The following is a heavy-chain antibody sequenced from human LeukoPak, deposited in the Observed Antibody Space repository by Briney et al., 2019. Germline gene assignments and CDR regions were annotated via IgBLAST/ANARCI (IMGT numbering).Heavy chain of an antibody. J-gene: IGHJ4*02. V-gene: IGHV4-59*01. D-gene: IGHD5-18*01. CDR3: ARGRVGYSYGYGHQPLRGGTNYFDY. CDR2: IYYSGTT. CDR1: GGSISTYY. Sequence: SETLSLTCSVSGGSISTYYWTWIRQPPGKGLEWIGFIYYSGTTNYNPSLKSRVTISLDTSKKQFSLKLSSVTAADTAVYYCARGRVGYSYGYGHQPLRGGTNYFDYWGQGTLVTVSS.